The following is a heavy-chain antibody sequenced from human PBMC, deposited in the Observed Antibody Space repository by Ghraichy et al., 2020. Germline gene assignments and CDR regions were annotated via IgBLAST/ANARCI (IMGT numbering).Heavy chain of an antibody. CDR3: ARDGYTLYGMDV. CDR1: SGSISSYY. Sequence: SETLSLTCTVSSGSISSYYWSWIRQPPGKGLEWIGYIYYSGSTKYSPSLKSRVTISVDTSKNQFSLKLSSVTAADTAVYYCARDGYTLYGMDVWGQGTTVTVSS. J-gene: IGHJ6*02. V-gene: IGHV4-59*12. CDR2: IYYSGST. D-gene: IGHD5-18*01.